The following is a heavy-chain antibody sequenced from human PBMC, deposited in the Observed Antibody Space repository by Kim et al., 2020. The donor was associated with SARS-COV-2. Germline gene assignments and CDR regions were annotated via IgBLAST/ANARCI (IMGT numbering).Heavy chain of an antibody. Sequence: GGSLRLSCAASGFTFDDYVMHWVRQAPGKGLEWVSLISGDGGSTYYADSVKGRFTISRDNSKNSLYLQMNSLRTEDTALYYCAKDASIGVGWFGELLGSRAYYYYYGMDVWGQGTTVTVSS. CDR1: GFTFDDYV. J-gene: IGHJ6*02. CDR2: ISGDGGST. D-gene: IGHD3-10*01. V-gene: IGHV3-43*02. CDR3: AKDASIGVGWFGELLGSRAYYYYYGMDV.